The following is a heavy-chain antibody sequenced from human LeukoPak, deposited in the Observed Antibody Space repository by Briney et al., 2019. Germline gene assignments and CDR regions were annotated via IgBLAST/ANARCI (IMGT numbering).Heavy chain of an antibody. CDR3: TRSLTTTVTTRFDP. CDR2: IDPSDSYT. D-gene: IGHD4-17*01. J-gene: IGHJ5*02. CDR1: RYSFTNSW. Sequence: GESLKISCQGSRYSFTNSWISWVRQIPGKRLERMGRIDPSDSYTNYSPSLQGHVTMSADKSTSTVYLQWSSLKASDTAMYYCTRSLTTTVTTRFDPWGQGTLVTVSS. V-gene: IGHV5-10-1*01.